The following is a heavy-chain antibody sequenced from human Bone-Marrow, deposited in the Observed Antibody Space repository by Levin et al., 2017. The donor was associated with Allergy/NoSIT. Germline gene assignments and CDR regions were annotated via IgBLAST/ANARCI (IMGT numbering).Heavy chain of an antibody. Sequence: GGSLRLSCAASGFTFDDYAMHWVRQAPGKGLEWVSGISWNSGSIGYADSVKGRFTISRDNAKNSLYLQMNSLRAEDTALYYCAKDMWIAVGATLWDAFDIWGQGTMVTVSS. CDR1: GFTFDDYA. J-gene: IGHJ3*02. CDR2: ISWNSGSI. CDR3: AKDMWIAVGATLWDAFDI. V-gene: IGHV3-9*01. D-gene: IGHD1-26*01.